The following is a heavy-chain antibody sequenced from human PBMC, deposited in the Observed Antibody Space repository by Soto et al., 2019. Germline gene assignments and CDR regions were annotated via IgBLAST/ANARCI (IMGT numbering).Heavy chain of an antibody. CDR2: IIPIFGTA. Sequence: SVKVSCKASGGTFSSYAIRWVRQPPGQGLEWMGGIIPIFGTANYAQKFQGRVTITADESTSTAYMELSSLRSEDTAVYYCARVQRGYYDSSGYYFPYYFDYWGQGTLVTVSS. D-gene: IGHD3-22*01. CDR3: ARVQRGYYDSSGYYFPYYFDY. CDR1: GGTFSSYA. J-gene: IGHJ4*02. V-gene: IGHV1-69*13.